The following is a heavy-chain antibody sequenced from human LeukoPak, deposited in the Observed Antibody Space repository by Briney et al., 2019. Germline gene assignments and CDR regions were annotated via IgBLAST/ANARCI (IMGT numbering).Heavy chain of an antibody. CDR3: ARTIVGPGTSYFDQ. Sequence: SETLSLTCAVYGASFSDDYWNWIRQPPGKGLEWLGEMNHRGTHEYNPSLKSRVTMSVDTSKNEFSLRLTSVTAADTAAYYCARTIVGPGTSYFDQWGQGTLVTVSS. J-gene: IGHJ4*02. V-gene: IGHV4-34*01. CDR1: GASFSDDY. CDR2: MNHRGTH. D-gene: IGHD2-21*01.